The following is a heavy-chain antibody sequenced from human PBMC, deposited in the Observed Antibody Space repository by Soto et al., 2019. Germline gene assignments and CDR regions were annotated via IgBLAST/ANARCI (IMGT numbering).Heavy chain of an antibody. V-gene: IGHV4-59*01. D-gene: IGHD2-2*01. Sequence: SETLSLTCTVSGGSISSYYWSWIRQPPGKGLEWIGYIYYSGSTNYNPSLKSRVTISVDTSKNQFSLKLSSVTAADTAVYYCAREGGGLHCSSTSCLSMDVCGQGPTVTVSS. CDR3: AREGGGLHCSSTSCLSMDV. CDR2: IYYSGST. CDR1: GGSISSYY. J-gene: IGHJ6*02.